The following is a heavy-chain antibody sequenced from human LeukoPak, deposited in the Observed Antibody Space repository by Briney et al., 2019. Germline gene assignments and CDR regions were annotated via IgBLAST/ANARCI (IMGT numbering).Heavy chain of an antibody. CDR3: ANSVRNAFDI. CDR2: IYYSGST. CDR1: GGSISSYY. J-gene: IGHJ3*02. V-gene: IGHV4-59*01. Sequence: SETLSLTCTVSGGSISSYYWNWIRQPPGKGLEWIGYIYYSGSTNYNPSLKSRVTISVDTSKNQFSRKLSSVTAADTAVHYCANSVRNAFDIWGQGTVVTVSS.